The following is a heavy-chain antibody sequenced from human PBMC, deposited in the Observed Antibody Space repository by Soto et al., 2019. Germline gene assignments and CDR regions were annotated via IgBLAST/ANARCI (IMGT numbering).Heavy chain of an antibody. CDR1: GYSFTSYW. CDR2: IDPSDSYT. D-gene: IGHD6-13*01. Sequence: EVQLVQSGAEVKKPGESLRISCKGSGYSFTSYWISWVRQMPGKGLEWMGRIDPSDSYTNYSPSFQGHVTISADKSISTAYLQWSSLKASDTAMYYCATPAAAGTQLHHDYAFDIWGQGTMVTVSS. V-gene: IGHV5-10-1*03. J-gene: IGHJ3*02. CDR3: ATPAAAGTQLHHDYAFDI.